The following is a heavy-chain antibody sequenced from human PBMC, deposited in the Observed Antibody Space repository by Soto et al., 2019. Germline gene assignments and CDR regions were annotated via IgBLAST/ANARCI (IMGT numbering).Heavy chain of an antibody. CDR1: GFTFSNYN. CDR2: ISSSSSDI. Sequence: GGSLRLSCAASGFTFSNYNINWVRQAPGRGLEWVSSISSSSSDIYYADSVKGRFTISRDNAKKSLYLQMNSLRAEDTAVYYCAREWVAGDSYYYAMDIWGLGAAVTVSS. CDR3: AREWVAGDSYYYAMDI. D-gene: IGHD6-19*01. V-gene: IGHV3-21*01. J-gene: IGHJ6*02.